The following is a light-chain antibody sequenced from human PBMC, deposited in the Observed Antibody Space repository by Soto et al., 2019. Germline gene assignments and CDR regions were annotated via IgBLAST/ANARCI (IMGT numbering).Light chain of an antibody. V-gene: IGKV1-39*01. CDR2: AAS. J-gene: IGKJ2*01. CDR1: QSISSY. Sequence: DIQMTQSPSPLSASVGDRVTITCRASQSISSYLNWYQQKPGKAPKLLIYAASSLQSGVPSRFSGSGSGTDFTLTISSLQPEDFATYYCQQSFSKFLYTFGQGTKVDIK. CDR3: QQSFSKFLYT.